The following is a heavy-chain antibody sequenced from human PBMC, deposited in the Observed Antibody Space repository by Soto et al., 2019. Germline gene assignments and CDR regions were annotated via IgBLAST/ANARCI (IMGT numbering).Heavy chain of an antibody. CDR2: IIPIFGTA. V-gene: IGHV1-69*13. J-gene: IGHJ6*02. CDR3: ARAISYAYGMDV. Sequence: ASVKVSCKASGCTFSSYAISWVRQAPGQGLEWMGGIIPIFGTANYAQKFQGRVTITADESTSTAYMELSSLRSEDTAVYYCARAISYAYGMDVWGQGTTVTVSS. D-gene: IGHD2-8*01. CDR1: GCTFSSYA.